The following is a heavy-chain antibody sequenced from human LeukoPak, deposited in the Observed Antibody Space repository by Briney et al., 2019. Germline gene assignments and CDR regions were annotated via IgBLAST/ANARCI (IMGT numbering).Heavy chain of an antibody. V-gene: IGHV4-34*01. Sequence: SETLSLTCAVYGGSFSGYYWSWIRQPPGKGLEWIGEINHSGSTNYNPSLKSRATISVDTSKNQFSLKLSSVTAADTAVYYCARGTDLGYCSSTSCYIDYWGQGTLVTVSS. CDR3: ARGTDLGYCSSTSCYIDY. CDR1: GGSFSGYY. D-gene: IGHD2-2*02. J-gene: IGHJ4*02. CDR2: INHSGST.